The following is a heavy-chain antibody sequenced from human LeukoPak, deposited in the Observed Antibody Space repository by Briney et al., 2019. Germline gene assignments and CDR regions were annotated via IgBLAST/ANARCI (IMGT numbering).Heavy chain of an antibody. V-gene: IGHV4-61*02. D-gene: IGHD3-10*01. CDR2: FYNSGST. J-gene: IGHJ4*02. CDR1: GGSISSGSYY. Sequence: PSQTLSLTCTVSGGSISSGSYYWSWIRQPAGKGLEWIGRFYNSGSTNYNPSLKSRVTISVDTSKNPFSLKLSSVTAADTAVYYCASSGSGSYNPPFDYWGQGTLVTVSS. CDR3: ASSGSGSYNPPFDY.